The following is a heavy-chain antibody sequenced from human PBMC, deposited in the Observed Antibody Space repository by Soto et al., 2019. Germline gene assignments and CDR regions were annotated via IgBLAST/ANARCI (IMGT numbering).Heavy chain of an antibody. Sequence: GASVKVSCKASGYTFTSYGISWVRQAPGQGLEWMGWISAYNGNTNYAQKLQGRVTMTTDTSTSTAYMELRSLRSDDTAVYYCASIPGGFPNFYYYGMDVWGQWTTVTVYS. J-gene: IGHJ6*02. CDR1: GYTFTSYG. CDR2: ISAYNGNT. D-gene: IGHD7-27*01. CDR3: ASIPGGFPNFYYYGMDV. V-gene: IGHV1-18*01.